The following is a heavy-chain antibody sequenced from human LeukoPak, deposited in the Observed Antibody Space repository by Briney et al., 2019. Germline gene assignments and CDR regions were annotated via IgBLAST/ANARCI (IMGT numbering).Heavy chain of an antibody. CDR2: VNPNSGVT. CDR3: ATDRDLGGVD. J-gene: IGHJ4*02. D-gene: IGHD2-15*01. V-gene: IGHV1-8*01. Sequence: ASVKVSCKASGYTFTTYDINWVRQATGQGLEWMGWVNPNSGVTRYAQKFQGRVTMTEDTSTDTAYMELSSLRSEDTAVYYCATDRDLGGVDWGQGTLVTVSS. CDR1: GYTFTTYD.